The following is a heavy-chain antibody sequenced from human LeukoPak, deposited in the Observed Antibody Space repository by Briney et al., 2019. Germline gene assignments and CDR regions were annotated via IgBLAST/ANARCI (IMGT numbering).Heavy chain of an antibody. CDR3: ARVEGGQQLIDY. Sequence: SQTLSLTCTVSGGSISSGDYYWSWIRQPPGKGLEWIGYIYYSGSTYYNPSLKSRVTISVDTSKNQFSLKLSSVTAADTAVYYCARVEGGQQLIDYWGQGTLVTVSS. CDR2: IYYSGST. D-gene: IGHD6-13*01. V-gene: IGHV4-30-4*01. J-gene: IGHJ4*02. CDR1: GGSISSGDYY.